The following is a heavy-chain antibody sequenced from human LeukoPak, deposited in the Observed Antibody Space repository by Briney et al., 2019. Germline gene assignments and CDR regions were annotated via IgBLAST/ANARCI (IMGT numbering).Heavy chain of an antibody. D-gene: IGHD3-9*01. V-gene: IGHV3-9*01. Sequence: PGGSLRLSCAASGFTFDDYAMHWVRQAPGKGLGWVSGISWNSDTIGYADSVKGRFTISRDNAKNSLYLQMNSLRAEDTALYYCAKDKTGFFDWLSNFDYWGQGTLVTVSS. CDR1: GFTFDDYA. J-gene: IGHJ4*02. CDR2: ISWNSDTI. CDR3: AKDKTGFFDWLSNFDY.